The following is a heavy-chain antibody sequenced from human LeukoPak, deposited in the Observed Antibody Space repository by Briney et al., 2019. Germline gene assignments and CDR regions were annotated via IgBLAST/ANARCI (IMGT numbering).Heavy chain of an antibody. CDR2: MNPNSGNT. CDR3: ARDQTWGAIVVVIADWYFDL. CDR1: GYTFTDYD. J-gene: IGHJ2*01. Sequence: ASVKVSCKASGYTFTDYDINWVRQATGQGLEWMGWMNPNSGNTGYTQKFQGRVTMTRNTSISTAYMELSSLRSEDTAVYYCARDQTWGAIVVVIADWYFDLWGRGTLVTVSS. V-gene: IGHV1-8*01. D-gene: IGHD2-21*01.